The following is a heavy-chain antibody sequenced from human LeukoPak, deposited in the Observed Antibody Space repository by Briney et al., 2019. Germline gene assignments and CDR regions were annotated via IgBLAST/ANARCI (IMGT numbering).Heavy chain of an antibody. D-gene: IGHD3-3*01. J-gene: IGHJ4*02. Sequence: SQTLSLTCAISGDSVSSNSAAWNWIRQSPSRGLEWLGRTYYRSKWYNDYAVSVKSRITINPDTSKNQFSLQLNSVTPEDTAVYYCARASSGITIFGVVTKYFDYWGQGTLVTVSS. CDR2: TYYRSKWYN. CDR3: ARASSGITIFGVVTKYFDY. V-gene: IGHV6-1*01. CDR1: GDSVSSNSAA.